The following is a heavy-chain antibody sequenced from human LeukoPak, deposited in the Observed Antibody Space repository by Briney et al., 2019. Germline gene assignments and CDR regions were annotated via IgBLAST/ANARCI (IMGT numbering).Heavy chain of an antibody. V-gene: IGHV4-4*07. CDR3: ARDHYGSGTGVWFDP. Sequence: SETLSLACTVSGGSISSYYWSWIRQPAGKGLEWIGRIYTSGSTNYNPSLKRRVTMSVDTSKNQFSLKLSSVTAADTAVYYCARDHYGSGTGVWFDPWGQGTLVTVSS. J-gene: IGHJ5*02. CDR2: IYTSGST. CDR1: GGSISSYY. D-gene: IGHD3-10*01.